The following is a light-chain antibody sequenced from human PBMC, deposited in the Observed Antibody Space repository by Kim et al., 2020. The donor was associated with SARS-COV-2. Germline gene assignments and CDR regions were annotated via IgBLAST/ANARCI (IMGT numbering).Light chain of an antibody. CDR2: GAF. Sequence: SPGERTTVSFRTSQSRSANHVAWYQQKPGQSPRLVIHGAFHRATAIPDRFSGSGSGTHFTLTISGLEPEDFAIYYCQQYFSSPTTFGQGTKVDIK. J-gene: IGKJ1*01. CDR3: QQYFSSPTT. V-gene: IGKV3-20*01. CDR1: QSRSANH.